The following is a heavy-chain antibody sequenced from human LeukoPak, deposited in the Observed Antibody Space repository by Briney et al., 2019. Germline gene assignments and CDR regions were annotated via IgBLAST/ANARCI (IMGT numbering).Heavy chain of an antibody. J-gene: IGHJ3*02. CDR1: GGSISSGGYS. CDR3: ASTYYYDSSGYYSQAGAFDI. Sequence: SQTLSLTCAVSGGSISSGGYSWSWIRQPPGKGLEWIGYIYHSGSTYYNPSLKSRVTISVDRSKNQFSLKLSSVTAADTAVYYCASTYYYDSSGYYSQAGAFDIWGQGTMVTVSS. V-gene: IGHV4-30-2*01. CDR2: IYHSGST. D-gene: IGHD3-22*01.